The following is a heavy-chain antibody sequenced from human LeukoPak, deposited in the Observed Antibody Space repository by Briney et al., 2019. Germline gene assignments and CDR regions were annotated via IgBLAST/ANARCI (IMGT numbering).Heavy chain of an antibody. CDR3: ARDRGGTSRMYYYYYMDV. D-gene: IGHD2-2*01. J-gene: IGHJ6*03. CDR2: INTNTGNP. Sequence: ASVKVSCKASGGTFNSYAIIWVRQAPGQGLEWMGWINTNTGNPTYAQGFTGRFVFSLDTSVSTAYPQISSLKAEDTAVYYCARDRGGTSRMYYYYYMDVWGKGTTVTVSS. CDR1: GGTFNSYA. V-gene: IGHV7-4-1*02.